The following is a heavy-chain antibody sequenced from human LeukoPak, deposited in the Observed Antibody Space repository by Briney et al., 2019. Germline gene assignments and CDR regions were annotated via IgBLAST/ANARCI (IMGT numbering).Heavy chain of an antibody. CDR2: ISYDGSNK. Sequence: GGSLRLSCAASGFTFSSYAMHWVRQAPGKGLEWVAVISYDGSNKYYADSVKGRFTISRDNSKNTLYLQMNSLRSEDTAVYYCARDRSGVAARWAFDIWGQGTMVTVSS. D-gene: IGHD2-15*01. J-gene: IGHJ3*02. CDR3: ARDRSGVAARWAFDI. V-gene: IGHV3-30-3*01. CDR1: GFTFSSYA.